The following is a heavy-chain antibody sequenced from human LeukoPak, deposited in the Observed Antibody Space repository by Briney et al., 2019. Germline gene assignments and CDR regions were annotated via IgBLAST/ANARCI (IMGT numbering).Heavy chain of an antibody. CDR3: ARANIAVAGTIEAVGLRQLWFDP. D-gene: IGHD6-19*01. CDR1: GYTFTSYD. J-gene: IGHJ5*02. V-gene: IGHV1-8*01. CDR2: MNPNSGNT. Sequence: ASVKVSCKASGYTFTSYDINWVRQATGQGLEWMGWMNPNSGNTGYAQKFQGRVTMTRNTSISTAYMELSSLRSEDTAVYYCARANIAVAGTIEAVGLRQLWFDPWGQGTLVTVSS.